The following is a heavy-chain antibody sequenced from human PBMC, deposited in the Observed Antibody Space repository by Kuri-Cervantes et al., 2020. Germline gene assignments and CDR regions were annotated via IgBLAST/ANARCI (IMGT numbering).Heavy chain of an antibody. Sequence: GESLKISCAASTFTFSPYALHWLRLAPGKGLEWLSSISCDGSHKFYADSVKGRFTISRDNSKNTLSLQMNSLRAEDTAVYYCAKDPRPIYYGSDGMDVWGQGTTVTVSS. CDR1: TFTFSPYA. J-gene: IGHJ6*02. CDR3: AKDPRPIYYGSDGMDV. CDR2: ISCDGSHK. V-gene: IGHV3-30-3*01. D-gene: IGHD3-10*01.